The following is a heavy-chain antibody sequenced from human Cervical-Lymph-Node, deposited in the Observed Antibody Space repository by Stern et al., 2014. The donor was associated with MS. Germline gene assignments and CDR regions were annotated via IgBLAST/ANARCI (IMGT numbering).Heavy chain of an antibody. D-gene: IGHD5-12*01. Sequence: VQLVQSGGGLVKPGGSLRLSCAASGFTFRDHYMSWIRQAPGQGLDWVSYISRMGSSTYFADSVKGRLTISRLNPQASMYLPLTSLKAEDTAVYYCAIDKSLTLRDIEARAWGQGALGIVSS. CDR3: AIDKSLTLRDIEARA. CDR1: GFTFRDHY. J-gene: IGHJ5*02. CDR2: ISRMGSST. V-gene: IGHV3-11*01.